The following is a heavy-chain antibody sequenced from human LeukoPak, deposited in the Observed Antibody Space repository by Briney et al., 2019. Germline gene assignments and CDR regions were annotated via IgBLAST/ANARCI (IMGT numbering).Heavy chain of an antibody. CDR2: ISAYNGNT. CDR1: GYTFTSYG. D-gene: IGHD2-15*01. CDR3: ARILGYCSGGSCYYAFDI. V-gene: IGHV1-18*01. Sequence: ASVKVSCKASGYTFTSYGISWVRQAPGQGLEWMGWISAYNGNTNYAQKLQGRVTMTTDTSTSTAYMELRSLRSDDTAVYYCARILGYCSGGSCYYAFDIWGQGTMVTVSS. J-gene: IGHJ3*02.